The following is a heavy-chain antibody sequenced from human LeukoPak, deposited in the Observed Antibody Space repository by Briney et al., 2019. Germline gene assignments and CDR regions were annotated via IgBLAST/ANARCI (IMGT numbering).Heavy chain of an antibody. Sequence: PGGSLRLSCAASGFTFSSFWMHWVRQAPGKXLVWVSRINSDGSGATYADSVKGRFTISRDNAKNTLYLQMNSLRAEDTAVYYCAKAGGYSYGSYPHYFDYWGQGTLVTVSS. CDR3: AKAGGYSYGSYPHYFDY. CDR1: GFTFSSFW. CDR2: INSDGSGA. J-gene: IGHJ4*02. D-gene: IGHD5-18*01. V-gene: IGHV3-74*01.